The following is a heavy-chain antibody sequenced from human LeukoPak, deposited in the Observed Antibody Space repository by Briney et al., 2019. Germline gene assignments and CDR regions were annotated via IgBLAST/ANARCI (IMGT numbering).Heavy chain of an antibody. Sequence: GGSLRLSCAASGFTFSSYGMHWVRQAPGKGPEWVAVISYDGSNKYYADSVKGRFTFSRDNSKNTLYLQMNSLRAEDTAVYYCARAVLYYYYGMDVWGQGTTVTVSS. CDR3: ARAVLYYYYGMDV. CDR1: GFTFSSYG. CDR2: ISYDGSNK. V-gene: IGHV3-30*03. J-gene: IGHJ6*02.